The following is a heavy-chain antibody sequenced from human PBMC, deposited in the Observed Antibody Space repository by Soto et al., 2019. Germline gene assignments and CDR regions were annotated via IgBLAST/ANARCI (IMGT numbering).Heavy chain of an antibody. V-gene: IGHV3-30*18. Sequence: QVQLVESGGGVVQPGRSLRLSCAASGFTFSSYGMQWVRQAPGKGLERVAVILYDGSNKYYADSVKGRFTISRDNSKNTLYLQMNSLRADDTAVYYCAKLPFPIVATITYFDYWGQGTLVTVSS. D-gene: IGHD5-12*01. J-gene: IGHJ4*02. CDR3: AKLPFPIVATITYFDY. CDR1: GFTFSSYG. CDR2: ILYDGSNK.